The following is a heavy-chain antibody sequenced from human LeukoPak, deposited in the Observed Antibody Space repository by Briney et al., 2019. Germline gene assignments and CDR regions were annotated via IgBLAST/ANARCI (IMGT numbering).Heavy chain of an antibody. CDR2: IYCDGSKT. Sequence: RGESLQISCQASGYTFTDYWVGWVRQVPGKGLEWMGIIYCDGSKTTYSPAFQRQVTISVDKSTSTAYLQWSSLKASDTAIYFCARRAELGMRYFDFWGQGALLVVSS. CDR1: GYTFTDYW. CDR3: ARRAELGMRYFDF. J-gene: IGHJ5*01. V-gene: IGHV5-51*01. D-gene: IGHD7-27*01.